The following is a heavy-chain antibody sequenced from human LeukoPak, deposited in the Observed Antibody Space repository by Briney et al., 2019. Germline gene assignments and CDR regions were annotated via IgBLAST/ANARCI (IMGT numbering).Heavy chain of an antibody. V-gene: IGHV4-30-4*08. CDR3: ARTGDSSGFDY. D-gene: IGHD3-22*01. J-gene: IGHJ4*02. Sequence: SETLSLTCTVSGGSISSGDYYWSWIRQPPGKGLEWIGYIYYSGSTYYNPSLKSRVTISVDTSKNQFSLKLSSVTAADTAVYYCARTGDSSGFDYWGQGTLVTVSS. CDR1: GGSISSGDYY. CDR2: IYYSGST.